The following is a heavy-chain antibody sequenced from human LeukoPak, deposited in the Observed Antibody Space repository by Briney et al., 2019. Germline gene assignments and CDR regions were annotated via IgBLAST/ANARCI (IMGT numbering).Heavy chain of an antibody. CDR3: ARDLSLSAPAADLFDP. V-gene: IGHV4-59*01. J-gene: IGHJ5*02. D-gene: IGHD6-25*01. CDR1: GGSISSYY. Sequence: SETLSLTCTVSGGSISSYYWSWIRQPPGKGLEWIGYIYYSGSTNYNPSLKSRVTISVDTSKNQFSLKLSSVTAADTAVYYCARDLSLSAPAADLFDPWGQGTLVTVSS. CDR2: IYYSGST.